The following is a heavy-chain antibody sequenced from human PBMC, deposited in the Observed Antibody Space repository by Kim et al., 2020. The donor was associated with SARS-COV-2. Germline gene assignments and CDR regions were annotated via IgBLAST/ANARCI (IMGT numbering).Heavy chain of an antibody. D-gene: IGHD6-13*01. J-gene: IGHJ1*01. Sequence: GGSLRLSCAASGFTFSSYAMHWVRQAPGKGLEWVAVISYDGSNKYYADSVKGRFTISRDNSKNTLYLQMNSLRAEDTAVYYCAREPRGSSSWWAPEYFQHWGQGTLVTVSS. V-gene: IGHV3-30*04. CDR3: AREPRGSSSWWAPEYFQH. CDR1: GFTFSSYA. CDR2: ISYDGSNK.